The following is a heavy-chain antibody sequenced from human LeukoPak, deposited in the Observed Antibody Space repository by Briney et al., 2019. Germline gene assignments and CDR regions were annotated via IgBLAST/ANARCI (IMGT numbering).Heavy chain of an antibody. Sequence: GASVKVSCKASGYTFTGYYMHWVRQAPGQGLEWMGWINPNSGGTNYAQKFQGRVTMTRDTSISTAYMELSRLRSDDTAVYYCARGVYDSSGYYGLYSDYWGQGTLVTVSS. CDR2: INPNSGGT. J-gene: IGHJ4*02. CDR3: ARGVYDSSGYYGLYSDY. D-gene: IGHD3-22*01. CDR1: GYTFTGYY. V-gene: IGHV1-2*02.